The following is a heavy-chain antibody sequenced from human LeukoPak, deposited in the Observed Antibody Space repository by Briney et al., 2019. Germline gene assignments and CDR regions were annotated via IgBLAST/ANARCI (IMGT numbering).Heavy chain of an antibody. CDR2: INNDGSST. V-gene: IGHV3-74*03. CDR1: GFTFISYW. J-gene: IGHJ4*02. Sequence: GGSLRLSCAASGFTFISYWMHWVRQAPGKGLVWVARINNDGSSTTYADSVKGRFTISRDNAKDTVYLHMNSLRAEDTAVYYCARESGRSYYLNYWGQGNLVTVSS. D-gene: IGHD1-26*01. CDR3: ARESGRSYYLNY.